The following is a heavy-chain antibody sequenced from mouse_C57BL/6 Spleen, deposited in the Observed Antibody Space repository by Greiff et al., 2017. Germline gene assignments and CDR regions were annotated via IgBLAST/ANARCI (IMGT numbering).Heavy chain of an antibody. V-gene: IGHV14-3*01. J-gene: IGHJ3*01. D-gene: IGHD1-1*01. CDR1: GYNIKNTY. CDR3: ARTRGSSCWFAY. Sequence: VQLQQSVAELVRPGASVKLSCTASGYNIKNTYMHWVKQRPEQGLEWIGRIDPANGNTKYAPKFQGKATLTADTSSNTAYLQLSSLTSVDTAIDYCARTRGSSCWFAYWGQETLVTVSA. CDR2: IDPANGNT.